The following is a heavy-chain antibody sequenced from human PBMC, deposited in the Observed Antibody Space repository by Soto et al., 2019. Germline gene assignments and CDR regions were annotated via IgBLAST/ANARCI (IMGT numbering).Heavy chain of an antibody. CDR2: ISFDGSNK. CDR1: GFTFSSYA. Sequence: QVQLVESGGGVVQPGRSLRLSCAASGFTFSSYAMHWVRHAPGKGLEWVAGISFDGSNKDYADSVKGRFTISRDNSKNPLYLEMDSLRAEGRAVSYCVRVPTGTKHDCSSYWGQGTLVTVSS. CDR3: VRVPTGTKHDCSSY. J-gene: IGHJ4*02. D-gene: IGHD1-7*01. V-gene: IGHV3-30-3*01.